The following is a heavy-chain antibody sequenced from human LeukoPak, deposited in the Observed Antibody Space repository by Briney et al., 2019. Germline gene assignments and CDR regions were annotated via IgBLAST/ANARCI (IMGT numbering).Heavy chain of an antibody. V-gene: IGHV3-53*01. CDR1: GFTVSSNY. CDR2: IYSGGST. Sequence: GGSLRLSCAATGFTVSSNYMSWVRQAPGKGLERVSIIYSGGSTFYADSVKGRFTIPRDNSKNTLYLQMNSLRAEDTAVYYCARGGSYLSAFDIWGQGTMVTVSS. CDR3: ARGGSYLSAFDI. D-gene: IGHD1-26*01. J-gene: IGHJ3*02.